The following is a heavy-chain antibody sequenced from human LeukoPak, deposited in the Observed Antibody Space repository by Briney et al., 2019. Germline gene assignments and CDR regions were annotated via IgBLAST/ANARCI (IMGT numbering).Heavy chain of an antibody. J-gene: IGHJ4*02. CDR3: AKVGSSWYDY. CDR2: INPSSGGT. V-gene: IGHV1-2*02. CDR1: GGTFSSYA. Sequence: ASVKVSCKASGGTFSSYAISWVRQAPGQGLEWMGWINPSSGGTNYAQKFQGRVTMTRDTSISTAYMELSRLRSDDTAVYYCAKVGSSWYDYWGQGTLVIVSS. D-gene: IGHD6-13*01.